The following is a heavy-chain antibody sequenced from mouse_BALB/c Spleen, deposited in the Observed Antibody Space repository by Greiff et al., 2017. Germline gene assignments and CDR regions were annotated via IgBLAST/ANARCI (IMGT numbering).Heavy chain of an antibody. CDR1: GYTFTSYW. V-gene: IGHV1-7*01. Sequence: VQRVESGAELAKPGASVKMSCKASGYTFTSYWMHWVKQRPGQGLEWIGYINPSTGYTEYNQKFKDKATLTADKSSSTAYMQLSSLTSEDSAVYYCARSYYGNFLFDYWGQGTTLTVSS. J-gene: IGHJ2*01. D-gene: IGHD2-1*01. CDR2: INPSTGYT. CDR3: ARSYYGNFLFDY.